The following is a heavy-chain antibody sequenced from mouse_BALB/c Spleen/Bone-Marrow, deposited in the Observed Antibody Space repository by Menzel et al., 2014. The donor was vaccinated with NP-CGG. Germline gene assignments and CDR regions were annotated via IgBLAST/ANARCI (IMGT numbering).Heavy chain of an antibody. CDR3: ARQGYYGHFAY. CDR2: INPGSSTI. Sequence: EVKVEESGGGLVQPGGSLILSCAASGFDFSRYWMSWARQAPEKGQEWIGEINPGSSTINYTPSLKDKFIISRDNAKKTLYLQINKVRSEDTALYYCARQGYYGHFAYWGQGTTLTVSS. CDR1: GFDFSRYW. D-gene: IGHD1-2*01. J-gene: IGHJ2*01. V-gene: IGHV4-2*02.